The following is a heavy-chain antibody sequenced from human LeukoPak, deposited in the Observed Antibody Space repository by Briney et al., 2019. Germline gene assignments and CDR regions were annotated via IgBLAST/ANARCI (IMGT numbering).Heavy chain of an antibody. CDR1: VYTFTSYY. Sequence: ASVKVSCKASVYTFTSYYMHWVRQAPGQGREWMGVINPSDGSTSYAQKFQGRVTMTRDTSTSTVYMELSSLRSEDTVVYYCARDAPDAIPMIGREDYNNWLDPWGQGTLVTVPS. CDR2: INPSDGST. J-gene: IGHJ5*02. V-gene: IGHV1-46*01. D-gene: IGHD3-22*01. CDR3: ARDAPDAIPMIGREDYNNWLDP.